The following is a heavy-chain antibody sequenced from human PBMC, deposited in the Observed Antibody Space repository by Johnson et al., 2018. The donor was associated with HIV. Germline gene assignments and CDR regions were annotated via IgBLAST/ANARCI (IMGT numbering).Heavy chain of an antibody. V-gene: IGHV3-30-3*01. J-gene: IGHJ3*02. Sequence: QVQLVESGGGLVQPGRSLRLSCPASGITFSSYAMHWVRQAPGKGLEWVAVISYDGSNKYYADSVKGRFTISRDNSKNTLYLQMNSLRAEDTAVYYCARDWGLYSSGWYVDAFDIWGQGTMVTVSS. CDR1: GITFSSYA. CDR3: ARDWGLYSSGWYVDAFDI. D-gene: IGHD6-19*01. CDR2: ISYDGSNK.